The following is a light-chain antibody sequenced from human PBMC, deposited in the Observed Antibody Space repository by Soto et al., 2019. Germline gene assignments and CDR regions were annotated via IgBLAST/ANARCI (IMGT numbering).Light chain of an antibody. V-gene: IGKV1-5*03. CDR3: QQYNGYPWA. Sequence: DNQMTQSPSTLSASVGDRVTITCRYSQSIENWLAWYQQTPGKAPNLLIYRASSLRTGVPSRFSGSGVGTEFTLTISSLQPEDFETYYCQQYNGYPWAFGLGTKVDIK. CDR2: RAS. J-gene: IGKJ1*01. CDR1: QSIENW.